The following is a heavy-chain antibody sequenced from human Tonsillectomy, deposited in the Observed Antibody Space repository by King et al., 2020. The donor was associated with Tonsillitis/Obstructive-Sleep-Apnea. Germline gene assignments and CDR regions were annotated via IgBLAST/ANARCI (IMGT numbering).Heavy chain of an antibody. CDR2: IYYSGST. J-gene: IGHJ2*01. CDR1: GCSVSSGSYY. D-gene: IGHD3-3*01. CDR3: ARGGITIFGVVTPAYWYFDL. Sequence: VQLQESGPGLVKPSENLSLTCTVSGCSVSSGSYYWSWIRQTPGKGLEWNGCIYYSGSTTYNTSLKSRVTISVVTSQNQFSLKLSSVTAADTAVYYCARGGITIFGVVTPAYWYFDLWGRGTLVTVSS. V-gene: IGHV4-61*01.